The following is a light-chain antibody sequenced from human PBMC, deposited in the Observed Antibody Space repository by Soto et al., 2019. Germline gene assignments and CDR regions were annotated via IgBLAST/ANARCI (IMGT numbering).Light chain of an antibody. CDR2: DTS. CDR3: LRSYIGAWG. V-gene: IGLV7-46*01. Sequence: QAVVSQKPSLTVSPGGTVALTCGSCTGAVTSGHYPYWFQQKRGQAPRTLSYDTSNKHYWTPARFSGSLLGGKAALTLSGAQPEDEAAYYCLRSYIGAWGFGGGTKVTVL. J-gene: IGLJ3*02. CDR1: TGAVTSGHY.